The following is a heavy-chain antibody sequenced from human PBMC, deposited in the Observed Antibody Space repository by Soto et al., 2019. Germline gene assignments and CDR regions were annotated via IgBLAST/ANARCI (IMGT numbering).Heavy chain of an antibody. V-gene: IGHV3-23*01. CDR1: GFTFSRYG. CDR3: AKGKGVGATPDGANC. CDR2: VRSDGDTT. D-gene: IGHD1-26*01. Sequence: EVQVLESGGGLVQPGGSLRLSCAASGFTFSRYGMNWVRQAPGKGLEGVSGVRSDGDTTYNADSVKGRFTVSRDNSRNTVDLQMNNLRVEDTAVYYCAKGKGVGATPDGANCWGQGTLVTVSP. J-gene: IGHJ4*02.